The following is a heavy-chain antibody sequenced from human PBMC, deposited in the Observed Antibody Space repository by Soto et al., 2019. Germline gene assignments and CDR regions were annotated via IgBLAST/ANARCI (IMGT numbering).Heavy chain of an antibody. V-gene: IGHV3-30-3*01. CDR2: ISYSGDRQ. CDR1: GFTFDDYA. CDR3: ARTPAAMITDCYNWFDS. J-gene: IGHJ5*01. Sequence: GGSPGLACVASGFTFDDYAMTWVRRITGKGLEWVAVISYSGDRQYYAESVKGRFTISRDNTKKTLYLQMFSLTSEDSAVFYCARTPAAMITDCYNWFDSWGPGTQVTVSS. D-gene: IGHD2-21*01.